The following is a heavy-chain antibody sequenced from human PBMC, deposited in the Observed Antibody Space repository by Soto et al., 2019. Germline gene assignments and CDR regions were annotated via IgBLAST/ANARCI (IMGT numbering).Heavy chain of an antibody. CDR1: GYTFTSYY. CDR2: INPSGGST. V-gene: IGHV1-46*01. Sequence: ASVRVSCKASGYTFTSYYMHWVRQAPGQGLEWMGIINPSGGSTSYAQKFQGRVTMTRDTSTSTVYMELSSPRSEDTAVYYCARDEAYGDYGSSSLYGMDVWGQGTTVTVSS. D-gene: IGHD4-17*01. CDR3: ARDEAYGDYGSSSLYGMDV. J-gene: IGHJ6*02.